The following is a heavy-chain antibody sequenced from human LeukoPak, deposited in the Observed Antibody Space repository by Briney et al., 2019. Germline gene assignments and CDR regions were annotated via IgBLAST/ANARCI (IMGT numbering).Heavy chain of an antibody. J-gene: IGHJ4*02. V-gene: IGHV3-49*04. D-gene: IGHD3-10*01. Sequence: PGGSLSLSYTPSGFTFGDYAMSWARLPRGKGVGWVAFIRSKAYGGTTEYAASVKGRFTISRDDSKSNAYLQINSLNTEDTAVYYCTREPTMSNYYGSGIPHYWGQRTRVSVSS. CDR3: TREPTMSNYYGSGIPHY. CDR1: GFTFGDYA. CDR2: IRSKAYGGTT.